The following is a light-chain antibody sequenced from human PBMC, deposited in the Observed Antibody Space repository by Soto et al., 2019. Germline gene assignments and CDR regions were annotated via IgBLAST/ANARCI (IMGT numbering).Light chain of an antibody. J-gene: IGKJ1*01. V-gene: IGKV1-6*01. CDR2: AAS. CDR3: LQDYRFPPWT. CDR1: QGISSY. Sequence: AIQLTQSPSSLSASVGDRVTITCRASQGISSYLAWYQQKPGKAPKLLIYAASSLQTGIPSRFSGSGSGTDFTLTISSLQPEDFATYYCLQDYRFPPWTFGQGTKVEVK.